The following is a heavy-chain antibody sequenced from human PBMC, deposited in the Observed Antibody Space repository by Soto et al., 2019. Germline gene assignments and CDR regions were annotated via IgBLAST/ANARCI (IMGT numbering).Heavy chain of an antibody. J-gene: IGHJ4*02. CDR3: ARLFTSVTPFDY. D-gene: IGHD4-17*01. Sequence: SETLSLTCTVSSASISRSTYYWGWIRQTPGKGLEWIGTVSYSGSTSYNPSLKSRVTMFVDTSKNQFSLKLSTVTAADTALYYCARLFTSVTPFDYWGQGTLVTVSS. V-gene: IGHV4-39*01. CDR1: SASISRSTYY. CDR2: VSYSGST.